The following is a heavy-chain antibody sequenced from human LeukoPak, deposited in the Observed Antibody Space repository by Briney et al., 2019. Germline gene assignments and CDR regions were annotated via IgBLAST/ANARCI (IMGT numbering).Heavy chain of an antibody. J-gene: IGHJ4*02. CDR1: GYTFTNYD. D-gene: IGHD3-10*01. V-gene: IGHV1-8*01. CDR3: ARGRGGTVVRGYLDY. Sequence: ASAKVSCKASGYTFTNYDIMWVRQATGQGPERMGWMNSNSGNTGYAQKFQGRVTMTRDTSINTAYMELHSLTSEDTAVYYCARGRGGTVVRGYLDYWGQGTLVTVSS. CDR2: MNSNSGNT.